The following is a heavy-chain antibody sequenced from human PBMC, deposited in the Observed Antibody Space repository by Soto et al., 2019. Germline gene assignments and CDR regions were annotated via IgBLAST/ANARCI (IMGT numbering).Heavy chain of an antibody. CDR1: GFTFSSYW. V-gene: IGHV3-7*01. CDR2: IKRDGSEK. D-gene: IGHD3-9*01. CDR3: ARDNGYFASMYFDN. Sequence: GGSLRLSCEASGFTFSSYWMSWVRQAPGKGLEWVADIKRDGSEKSYADSLKGRFTISRDNAKNSLYLQMNSLRAEDTAVYYCARDNGYFASMYFDNWGQGTPVTVSS. J-gene: IGHJ4*02.